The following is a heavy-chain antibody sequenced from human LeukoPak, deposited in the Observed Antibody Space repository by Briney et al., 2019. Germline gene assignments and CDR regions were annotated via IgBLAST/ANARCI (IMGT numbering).Heavy chain of an antibody. Sequence: PSETLSLTCAVYGGSFSGYYWSWIRQPPGRGLEWIGEINHSGSTNYNPSLKSRVTISVDTSNNQFSLKLSSVTAADTAVYYCAIVITDQFDAFDIWGQGTMVTVSS. CDR3: AIVITDQFDAFDI. CDR2: INHSGST. J-gene: IGHJ3*02. V-gene: IGHV4-34*01. CDR1: GGSFSGYY. D-gene: IGHD1-14*01.